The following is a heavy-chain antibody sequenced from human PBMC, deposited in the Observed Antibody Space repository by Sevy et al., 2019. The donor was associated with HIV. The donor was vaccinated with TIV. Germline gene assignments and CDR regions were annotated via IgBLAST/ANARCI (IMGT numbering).Heavy chain of an antibody. CDR2: MNPNSGNT. Sequence: ASVKVSCKASGYTFTSYDINWVRQATGQGLEWMGWMNPNSGNTGYAQKFQGRVTITRNTSISTAYMERGSLRSEDTAVYYCARGRVTYYYDSSGYYQPYYYYMDVWGKGTTVTVSS. D-gene: IGHD3-22*01. CDR1: GYTFTSYD. V-gene: IGHV1-8*03. CDR3: ARGRVTYYYDSSGYYQPYYYYMDV. J-gene: IGHJ6*03.